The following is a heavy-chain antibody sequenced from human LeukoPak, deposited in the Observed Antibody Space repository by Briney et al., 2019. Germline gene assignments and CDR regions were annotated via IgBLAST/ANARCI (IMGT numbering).Heavy chain of an antibody. V-gene: IGHV3-23*01. CDR1: GFTVSSNY. D-gene: IGHD3-10*01. CDR2: ISGSGTIT. Sequence: GGSLRLSCAASGFTVSSNYMSWVRQAPGKGLEWVSGISGSGTITYYADSVKGRFTISRDNSKNTQYLQMNSLRAEDTAVYYCAKEATGMVWEYFDSWGQGTLVTVSS. J-gene: IGHJ4*02. CDR3: AKEATGMVWEYFDS.